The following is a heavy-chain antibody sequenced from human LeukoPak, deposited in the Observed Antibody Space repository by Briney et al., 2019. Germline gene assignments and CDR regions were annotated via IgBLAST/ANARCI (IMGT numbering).Heavy chain of an antibody. CDR3: ARSHQLLYNY. CDR2: INHSGTT. D-gene: IGHD2-2*02. J-gene: IGHJ4*02. Sequence: SETLSLTCAVYGGSFRGYYWSWIRQPPGKGLEWIGEINHSGTTNYNPSLKSRVTISADSSKNQFSLKLSSVTAADTAVYYCARSHQLLYNYWGQGTLVTVSS. CDR1: GGSFRGYY. V-gene: IGHV4-34*01.